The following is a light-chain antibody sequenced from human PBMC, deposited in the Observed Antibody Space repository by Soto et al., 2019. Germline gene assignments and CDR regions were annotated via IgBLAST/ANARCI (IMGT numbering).Light chain of an antibody. CDR2: DVS. V-gene: IGLV2-11*01. CDR3: GSYAGSYTLYV. Sequence: QSALAQPRSVSGSPGQSVTISCTGTSSDVGGYNYVSWYQQHPGKAPKLMIYDVSKRPSGVPDRFSGSKSGNTASLPISGLQAEDEADYYCGSYAGSYTLYVFGTGTKVTVL. J-gene: IGLJ1*01. CDR1: SSDVGGYNY.